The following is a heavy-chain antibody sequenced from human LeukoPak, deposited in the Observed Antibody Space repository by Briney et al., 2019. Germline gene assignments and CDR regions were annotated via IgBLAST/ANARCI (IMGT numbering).Heavy chain of an antibody. J-gene: IGHJ4*02. CDR2: INPNTGGT. CDR1: GYTFTGYY. V-gene: IGHV1-2*06. Sequence: GASVKVSCKASGYTFTGYYMHWVRQAPGQGLEWMGRINPNTGGTYYAQKFQGRVTMTRDTSISTAYMELSRLRSDDTPVYYCARGKRGQQSFDYWGQGTLVTVSS. CDR3: ARGKRGQQSFDY. D-gene: IGHD3-16*01.